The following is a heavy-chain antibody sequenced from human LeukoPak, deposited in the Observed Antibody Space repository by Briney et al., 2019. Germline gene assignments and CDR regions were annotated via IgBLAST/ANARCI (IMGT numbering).Heavy chain of an antibody. V-gene: IGHV3-23*01. D-gene: IGHD3-22*01. Sequence: GGSLRLSCAASGFTFSSYAMSWVRQAPGKGLEWVSAISGSGGSTYYADSVKGRFTISRDNSKNTLYLQMNSLRAEDTAVYYCAKVDYGSSGYYPYFHHWGQGTLVTVSS. J-gene: IGHJ1*01. CDR2: ISGSGGST. CDR3: AKVDYGSSGYYPYFHH. CDR1: GFTFSSYA.